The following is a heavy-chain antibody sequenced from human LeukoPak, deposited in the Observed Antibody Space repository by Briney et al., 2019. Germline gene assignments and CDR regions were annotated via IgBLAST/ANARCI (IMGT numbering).Heavy chain of an antibody. J-gene: IGHJ6*02. V-gene: IGHV1-24*01. CDR3: ATSRAFDYGMDV. Sequence: ASVRVSCKVSGYTLTELSMHWARQAPGKGLEWMGGFDPEDGETIYAQKFQGRVTMTEDTSTDTAYMELSSLRSEDTAVYYCATSRAFDYGMDVWGQGTTVTVSS. CDR1: GYTLTELS. CDR2: FDPEDGET.